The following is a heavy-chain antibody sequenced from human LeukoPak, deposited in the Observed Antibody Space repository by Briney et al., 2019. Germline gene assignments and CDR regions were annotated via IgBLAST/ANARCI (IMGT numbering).Heavy chain of an antibody. CDR1: GGSISSYY. J-gene: IGHJ4*02. CDR3: ARHGRVSGWYY. V-gene: IGHV4-59*08. D-gene: IGHD6-19*01. Sequence: PSETLSLTCTVSGGSISSYYWSWIRQPPGKGLEWIGYIYYSGSTNYNPSLKSRVTISADTSKNQFSLKLSSVTAADTAVYYCARHGRVSGWYYWGQGTLVTVSS. CDR2: IYYSGST.